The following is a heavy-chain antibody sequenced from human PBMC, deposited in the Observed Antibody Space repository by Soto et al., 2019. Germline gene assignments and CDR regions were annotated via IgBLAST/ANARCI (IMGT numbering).Heavy chain of an antibody. V-gene: IGHV4-59*01. CDR2: IYYSGST. Sequence: PSETLSLTCTVSGGSISSYYWSWIRQPPGKGLEWIGYIYYSGSTNYNPSLKSRVTISVDTSKNQFSLKLSSVTAADTAVYYCARDPRCSSSWHYGMDVWGQGTTVTVSS. D-gene: IGHD6-13*01. CDR1: GGSISSYY. CDR3: ARDPRCSSSWHYGMDV. J-gene: IGHJ6*02.